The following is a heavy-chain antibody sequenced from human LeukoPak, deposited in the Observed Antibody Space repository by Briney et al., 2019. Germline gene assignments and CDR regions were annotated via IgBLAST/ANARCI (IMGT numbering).Heavy chain of an antibody. CDR2: IIPIFGTA. CDR1: GGTFINYA. J-gene: IGHJ4*02. Sequence: SVKVSCKASGGTFINYAFSWVRQAPGQGLEWMGGIIPIFGTADYAQKFQGRVTITADESTSTAYMELSSLRSEDTAMYYCARGLRGGHYYDRSGYYAYWGQGTLVTVSS. D-gene: IGHD3-22*01. V-gene: IGHV1-69*13. CDR3: ARGLRGGHYYDRSGYYAY.